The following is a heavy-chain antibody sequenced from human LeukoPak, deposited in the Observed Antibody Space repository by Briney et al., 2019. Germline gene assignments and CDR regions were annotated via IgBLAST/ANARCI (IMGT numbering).Heavy chain of an antibody. J-gene: IGHJ3*02. CDR3: AREGQWLVRGAFDI. V-gene: IGHV3-48*03. Sequence: GGSLRLSCAASGFTFSSYEMDWVRQAPGKGLEWVSYISSSGSTIYYADSVKGRFTISRDNAKNSLYLQMNSLRAEDTAVYYCAREGQWLVRGAFDIWGQGTMVTFSS. D-gene: IGHD6-19*01. CDR2: ISSSGSTI. CDR1: GFTFSSYE.